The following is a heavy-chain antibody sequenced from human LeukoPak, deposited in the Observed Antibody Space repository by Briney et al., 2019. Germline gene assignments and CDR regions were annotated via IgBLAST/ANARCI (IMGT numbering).Heavy chain of an antibody. Sequence: SQTLSLTCAVPGGSIGSGGYSWSWIRQPPGKGLEWIGYIYHSGSTYYNPSLKSRVTISVDRSKNQFSLKLSSVTAADTAVYYCARRLGYCSSTSCSVGAFDIWGQGTMVTVSS. J-gene: IGHJ3*02. D-gene: IGHD2-2*01. CDR2: IYHSGST. V-gene: IGHV4-30-2*01. CDR3: ARRLGYCSSTSCSVGAFDI. CDR1: GGSIGSGGYS.